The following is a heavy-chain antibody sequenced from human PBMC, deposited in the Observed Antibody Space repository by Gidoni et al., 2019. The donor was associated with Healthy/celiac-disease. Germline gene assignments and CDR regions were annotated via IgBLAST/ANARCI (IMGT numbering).Heavy chain of an antibody. CDR1: GGSFSVSY. D-gene: IGHD5-18*01. Sequence: QVQLQQWGAGLLKPSATLSLTCAVYGGSFSVSYWRWIRQPPGKGLEWIGEINHSGSTNYNPSLKSRVTISVDTSKNQFSLKLSSVTAADTAVYYCARGQSRGYSYGYYYYYGMDVWGQGTTVTVSS. J-gene: IGHJ6*02. CDR2: INHSGST. V-gene: IGHV4-34*01. CDR3: ARGQSRGYSYGYYYYYGMDV.